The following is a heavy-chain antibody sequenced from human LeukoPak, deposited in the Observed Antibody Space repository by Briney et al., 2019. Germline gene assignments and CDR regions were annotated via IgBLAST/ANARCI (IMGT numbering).Heavy chain of an antibody. CDR2: INPDSGGT. Sequence: GASVKVSCKASGYTFTGYYIHWVRQAPGQGLEWMGWINPDSGGTRYAQKFQGRVTMTRDTSISTAYMGLSRLRSDDTAVYYCAREGCGGGSCNATIGWFDPWGQGTLVTVSP. CDR3: AREGCGGGSCNATIGWFDP. V-gene: IGHV1-2*02. D-gene: IGHD2-15*01. CDR1: GYTFTGYY. J-gene: IGHJ5*02.